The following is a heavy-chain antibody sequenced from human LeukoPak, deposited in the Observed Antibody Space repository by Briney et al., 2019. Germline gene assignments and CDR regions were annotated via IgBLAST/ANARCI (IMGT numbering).Heavy chain of an antibody. CDR2: INSGGSST. J-gene: IGHJ6*04. CDR3: ARGYYGSDYGMDV. Sequence: PGGSLRLSCAASGFTFSSYWMRWVRQAPGKGLVWVSRINSGGSSTSYADSVKGRFTISRDNAKNTLYLQMNSLRAEDTAVYYCARGYYGSDYGMDVWGKGTTVTVSS. V-gene: IGHV3-74*01. D-gene: IGHD3-10*01. CDR1: GFTFSSYW.